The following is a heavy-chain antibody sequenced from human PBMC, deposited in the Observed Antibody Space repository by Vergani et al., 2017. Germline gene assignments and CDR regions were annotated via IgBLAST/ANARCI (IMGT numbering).Heavy chain of an antibody. D-gene: IGHD6-13*01. CDR3: ARVYPEYSSWGAQDV. J-gene: IGHJ6*04. V-gene: IGHV3-30*04. CDR1: GFTFSSYA. CDR2: ISYDGSNK. Sequence: QVQLVESGGGVVQPGRSLRLSCAASGFTFSSYAMHWVRQAPGKGLEWVAVISYDGSNKYYADSVKGRFTISRDNSKNTLYLQMNSLRAEDTAVYYCARVYPEYSSWGAQDVWGKGTTVTVSS.